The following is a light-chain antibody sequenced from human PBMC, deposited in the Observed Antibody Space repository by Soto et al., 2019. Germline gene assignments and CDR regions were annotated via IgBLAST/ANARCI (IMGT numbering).Light chain of an antibody. V-gene: IGKV3-20*01. CDR2: AAS. CDR3: QQYTNAHGIT. CDR1: QGVGNKY. J-gene: IGKJ5*01. Sequence: EIALTQSPGTLSLSPGERATLSCRASQGVGNKYLAWYQQRPGQAPSLLIYAASSRATGVPDRFSGSGSGTDLTLTISRLEPEDFAVYYCQQYTNAHGITFGQGTRLDIK.